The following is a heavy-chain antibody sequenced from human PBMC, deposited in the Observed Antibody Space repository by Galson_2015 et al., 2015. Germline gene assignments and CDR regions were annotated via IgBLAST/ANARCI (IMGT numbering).Heavy chain of an antibody. D-gene: IGHD4-17*01. V-gene: IGHV3-15*01. J-gene: IGHJ4*02. CDR3: TTDPGDYADS. CDR2: MRSIVSGGTT. Sequence: SLRLSCAASGLTFRGAWMSWVRQAPGQGLEWVGRMRSIVSGGTTDYAAPVKGRFSISRDDSTNTLYLQLNSLTTEDTAVYYCTTDPGDYADSWGQGALVIVSS. CDR1: GLTFRGAW.